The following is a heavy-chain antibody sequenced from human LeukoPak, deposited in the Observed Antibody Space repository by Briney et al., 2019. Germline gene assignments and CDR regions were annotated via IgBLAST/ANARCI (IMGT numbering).Heavy chain of an antibody. CDR3: GGVLASGGYYGGYDAFDI. D-gene: IGHD1-26*01. V-gene: IGHV3-21*01. CDR1: GFTFSSYS. J-gene: IGHJ3*02. Sequence: GGSLRLSCAASGFTFSSYSMNWVRQAPGKGLEWVSSISSSSSYIYYADSVKGRFTISRDNAKNSLYLQMNSLRAEDTAVYYGGGVLASGGYYGGYDAFDIWGQGKMGTVSS. CDR2: ISSSSSYI.